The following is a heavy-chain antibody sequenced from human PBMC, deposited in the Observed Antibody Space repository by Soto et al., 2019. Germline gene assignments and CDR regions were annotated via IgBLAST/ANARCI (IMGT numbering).Heavy chain of an antibody. J-gene: IGHJ4*02. CDR3: ARRRPTGDYNY. CDR1: GFPFSDYY. CDR2: IGSSSSYT. Sequence: QVQLVESGGDLVKPGGSLRLSCAASGFPFSDYYMSWIRQAPGKGLEWVSSIGSSSSYTNYADSGKGRFTIPRDNANNSLYLQMNSLSAEDTAVHYCARRRPTGDYNYWGQGTLVTGSA. V-gene: IGHV3-11*05. D-gene: IGHD3-9*01.